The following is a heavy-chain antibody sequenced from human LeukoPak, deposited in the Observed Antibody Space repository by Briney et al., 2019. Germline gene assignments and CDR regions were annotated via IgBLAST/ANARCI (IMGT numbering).Heavy chain of an antibody. J-gene: IGHJ5*02. CDR3: AEGDDYGDYYVSS. CDR1: GFTFSSYA. Sequence: PGGSLRLSCAASGFTFSSYAMSWVRQAPGKGLEWDSSISGSGSVTYYADSVKGRFTISRDKSKNTLYLQMNSLRAEDAAVYYCAEGDDYGDYYVSSWGQGTLVTVSS. D-gene: IGHD4-17*01. CDR2: ISGSGSVT. V-gene: IGHV3-23*01.